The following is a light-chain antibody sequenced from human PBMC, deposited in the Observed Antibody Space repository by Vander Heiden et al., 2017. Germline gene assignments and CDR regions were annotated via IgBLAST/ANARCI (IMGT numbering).Light chain of an antibody. CDR1: SDVTTW. Sequence: EMVLAQSPDPLSFSPGEGAPLSCRPSSDVTTWLASYHQKPGQPPRLLIDAASRRAIGTPARSSGGGFGTDFTLTIDSLAPEDFVFYCYLHRSSRPLIFGAGTRVEMK. CDR2: AAS. V-gene: IGKV3-11*01. J-gene: IGKJ4*01. CDR3: LHRSSRPLI.